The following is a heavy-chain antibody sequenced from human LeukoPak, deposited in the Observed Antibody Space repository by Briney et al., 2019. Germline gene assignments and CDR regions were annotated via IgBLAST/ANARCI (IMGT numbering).Heavy chain of an antibody. D-gene: IGHD6-19*01. Sequence: SETLSLTCSVSGASISSYYWSWIRQPPGKPLEWIGYIYYTGSTNYNPSLKSRVTISADTSKSQFYLNVTSVTAADTAVYYCSRGSVARFDNWGQGILVTVSS. CDR2: IYYTGST. CDR1: GASISSYY. J-gene: IGHJ4*02. CDR3: SRGSVARFDN. V-gene: IGHV4-59*01.